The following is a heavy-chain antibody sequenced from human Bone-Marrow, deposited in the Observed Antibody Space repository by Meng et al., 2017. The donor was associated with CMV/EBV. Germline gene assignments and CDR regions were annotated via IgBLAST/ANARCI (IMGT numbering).Heavy chain of an antibody. D-gene: IGHD1-26*01. V-gene: IGHV3-48*04. CDR3: ARDRLVGATSWWYFDY. CDR2: ISSSSTI. Sequence: ESLKISCAASGFTFSSYWMSWVRQAPGKVLEWVSYISSSSTIYYADSVKGRFTISRDNAKKSLYLRMNSLRAEDTAVYYCARDRLVGATSWWYFDYWGQGTLVTVSS. CDR1: GFTFSSYW. J-gene: IGHJ4*01.